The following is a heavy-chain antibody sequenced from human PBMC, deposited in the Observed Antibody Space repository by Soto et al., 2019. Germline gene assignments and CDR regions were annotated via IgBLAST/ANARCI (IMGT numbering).Heavy chain of an antibody. Sequence: QVQLQESGAGLVRPSQTLSLTCTVSGGSISSDHYHWTWIRQTPGKGLEWIGYSHYSGTVYYNPSLQRRVTMSIDTSKNLFSLKLSSVTAADTAVYFCVRDYDGGDRDYYGLDVWGQGTTVTVSS. CDR3: VRDYDGGDRDYYGLDV. CDR1: GGSISSDHYH. J-gene: IGHJ6*02. CDR2: SHYSGTV. D-gene: IGHD5-18*01. V-gene: IGHV4-30-4*01.